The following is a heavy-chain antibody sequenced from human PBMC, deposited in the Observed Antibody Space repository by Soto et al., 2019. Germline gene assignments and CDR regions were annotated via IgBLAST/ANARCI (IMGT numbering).Heavy chain of an antibody. CDR2: IKSKTDGATT. CDR1: GFSFTNAW. CDR3: TTIIPKGKWELGP. D-gene: IGHD1-26*01. J-gene: IGHJ5*02. Sequence: GGSLRLSCAASGFSFTNAWMSWVRQAPGKGLEWIGRIKSKTDGATTDYAGPVKGRFAISRDDSKKTLFVQMNGLKTEDTAVYYCTTIIPKGKWELGPRGQGTLVT. V-gene: IGHV3-15*05.